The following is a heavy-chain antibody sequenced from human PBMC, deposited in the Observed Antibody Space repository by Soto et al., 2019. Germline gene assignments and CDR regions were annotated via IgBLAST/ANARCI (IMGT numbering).Heavy chain of an antibody. Sequence: QIQLVQSGTEVREPGASVKVSCQASGYTFTSYGILWVRQAPGQGLELMGWISGYNNNKNYAQKYQARVTMTTDTTTRTTYMELRMLRSDDTAVYYCARVGGIAAAEGDYWGQGTLVTVSS. V-gene: IGHV1-18*01. CDR3: ARVGGIAAAEGDY. J-gene: IGHJ4*02. CDR1: GYTFTSYG. D-gene: IGHD6-13*01. CDR2: ISGYNNNK.